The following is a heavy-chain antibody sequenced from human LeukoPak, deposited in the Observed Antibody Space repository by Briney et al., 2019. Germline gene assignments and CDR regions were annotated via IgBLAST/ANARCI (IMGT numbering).Heavy chain of an antibody. CDR3: AIFGSGIFPLND. CDR2: VKPPDHDT. CDR1: GYNFNNYW. Sequence: GESLKISCQGSGYNFNNYWIGWVRQMSGQGLEWMGAVKPPDHDTRYSPSFRGQVTISVDKSTNTPYLQWRSPRTSDSGMYFCAIFGSGIFPLNDWGQGTLVTVSS. V-gene: IGHV5-51*01. D-gene: IGHD3-10*01. J-gene: IGHJ4*02.